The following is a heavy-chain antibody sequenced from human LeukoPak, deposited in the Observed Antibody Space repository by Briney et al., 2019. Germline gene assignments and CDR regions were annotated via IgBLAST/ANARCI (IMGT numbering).Heavy chain of an antibody. V-gene: IGHV3-23*05. CDR3: AKGGHNWTYVFFYYGADV. J-gene: IGHJ6*04. CDR1: GFTFSSYA. D-gene: IGHD1-7*01. Sequence: GGSLRLSCAASGFTFSSYALNWVRQAPGKGLEWVSTIDGSGKITKYADSVKGRFTISRDNSKNTLFLQMISLRAEDTAVYYCAKGGHNWTYVFFYYGADVGGKGPRVTVSS. CDR2: IDGSGKIT.